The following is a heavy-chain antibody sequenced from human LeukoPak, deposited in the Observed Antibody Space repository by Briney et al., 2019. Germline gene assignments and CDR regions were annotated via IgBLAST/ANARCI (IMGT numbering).Heavy chain of an antibody. J-gene: IGHJ4*02. CDR3: ATITMVRGVSYYFDY. CDR2: VDPEDGET. Sequence: ASVKISCKVSGYTFTDYYMHWVHQAPGKGREWMGLVDPEDGETIYAEKFQGRVTITADTSTDTAYMELSSLRSEDTAVYYCATITMVRGVSYYFDYWGQGTLVTVSS. CDR1: GYTFTDYY. V-gene: IGHV1-69-2*01. D-gene: IGHD3-10*01.